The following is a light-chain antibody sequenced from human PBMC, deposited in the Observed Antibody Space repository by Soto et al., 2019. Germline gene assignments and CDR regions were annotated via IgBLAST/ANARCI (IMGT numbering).Light chain of an antibody. CDR3: SSYAGSNSVV. J-gene: IGLJ2*01. CDR2: EVS. CDR1: GSDIAVYNY. Sequence: QSALTQPPSASGSPGQSVTISCAGTGSDIAVYNYVSWYQQHPGKAPKLIIFEVSKRPSGVPDRFSGSKSGNTASLTVSGLQADDEADFYCSSYAGSNSVVFGGGTKLTVL. V-gene: IGLV2-8*01.